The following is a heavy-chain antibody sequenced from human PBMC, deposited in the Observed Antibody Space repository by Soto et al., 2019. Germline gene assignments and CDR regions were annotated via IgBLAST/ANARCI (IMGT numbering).Heavy chain of an antibody. CDR2: ISGSGGST. CDR1: GFTFSSYA. Sequence: VGSLRLSCAASGFTFSSYAMSWVRQAPGKGLEWVSAISGSGGSTYYADSVKGRFTISRDNSKNTLYLQMNSLRAEDTAVYYCAKDFGIAVAGIGDYWGQGTLVTVSS. J-gene: IGHJ4*02. D-gene: IGHD6-19*01. V-gene: IGHV3-23*01. CDR3: AKDFGIAVAGIGDY.